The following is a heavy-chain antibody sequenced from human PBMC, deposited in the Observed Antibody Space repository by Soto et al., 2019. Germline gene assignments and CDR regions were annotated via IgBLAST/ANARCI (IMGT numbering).Heavy chain of an antibody. Sequence: PGGSLRLSCAASGFTFSSYAMSWVRQAPGKGLEWVSAISGSGGSTYYADSVKGRFTISRDNSKNTLYLQMNSLRAEDTAVYYCAGYIRWEYSSGWYEDYWGQGTLVTVSS. CDR3: AGYIRWEYSSGWYEDY. CDR2: ISGSGGST. D-gene: IGHD6-19*01. J-gene: IGHJ4*02. V-gene: IGHV3-23*01. CDR1: GFTFSSYA.